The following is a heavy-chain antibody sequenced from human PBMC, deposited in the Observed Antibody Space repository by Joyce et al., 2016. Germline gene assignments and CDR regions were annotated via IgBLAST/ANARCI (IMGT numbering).Heavy chain of an antibody. CDR1: GFTFSSYD. V-gene: IGHV3-23*01. Sequence: EVQLLESGGGLVQPGGSLRLSCAASGFTFSSYDMSWVRQAPGKGLEWFSAISGSGGSTYDADSVKGRFTISRDNSKNTLYLQMNSLRAEDTAVYYCAKDTITMIVVVILDYWGQGTLVTVSS. CDR2: ISGSGGST. D-gene: IGHD3-22*01. J-gene: IGHJ4*02. CDR3: AKDTITMIVVVILDY.